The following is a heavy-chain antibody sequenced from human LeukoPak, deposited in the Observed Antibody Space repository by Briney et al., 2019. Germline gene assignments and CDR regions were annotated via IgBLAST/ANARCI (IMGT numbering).Heavy chain of an antibody. CDR2: IYSGGST. CDR3: ARAEVEMATIGAFDI. D-gene: IGHD5-24*01. J-gene: IGHJ3*02. V-gene: IGHV3-66*01. CDR1: AFTFSSYA. Sequence: GGSLRLSCAASAFTFSSYAMSWVRQAPGKGLEWVSVIYSGGSTYYADSVKGRFTISRDNSKNTLYLQMNSLRAEDTAVYYCARAEVEMATIGAFDIWGQGTMVTVSS.